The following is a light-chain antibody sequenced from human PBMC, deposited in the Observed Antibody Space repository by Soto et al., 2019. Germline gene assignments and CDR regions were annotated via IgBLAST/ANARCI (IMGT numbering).Light chain of an antibody. CDR1: QSISSW. V-gene: IGKV1-5*03. CDR2: KAS. J-gene: IGKJ2*01. CDR3: QQYNSHSSYT. Sequence: DIQMTQSPSTLSASVGDRVTITCRASQSISSWLAWYQQKPWKAPKLLIYKASSLGSGVPSRFSGSGSGTEFTLTISSLQPDDFAIYYCQQYNSHSSYTFGQGTKLEIK.